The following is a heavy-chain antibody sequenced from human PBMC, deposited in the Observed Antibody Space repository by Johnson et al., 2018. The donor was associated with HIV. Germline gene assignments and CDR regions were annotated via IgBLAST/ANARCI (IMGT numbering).Heavy chain of an antibody. CDR1: GFTLDDYA. CDR2: ISGSAIST. CDR3: AKELAADGVDAFDI. V-gene: IGHV3-23*04. Sequence: VQLVESGGGLVQPGRSLRLSCAASGFTLDDYAMHWVRQAPGKGLEWVSAISGSAISTYYADSVKGRFTISRDNSKNTLYLQMNSLRVEDTAVYYCAKELAADGVDAFDISGQGTTVTVSS. J-gene: IGHJ3*02. D-gene: IGHD6-13*01.